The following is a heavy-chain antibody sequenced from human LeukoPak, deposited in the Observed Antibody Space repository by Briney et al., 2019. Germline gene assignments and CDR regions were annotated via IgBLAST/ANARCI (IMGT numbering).Heavy chain of an antibody. D-gene: IGHD2-15*01. CDR2: IRNDGSNK. CDR3: AKARLLPGCFDY. CDR1: GFTFSTYG. V-gene: IGHV3-30*02. J-gene: IGHJ4*02. Sequence: GGSLRLSCSASGFTFSTYGIHWGRQAAGRWLEWVAYIRNDGSNKYYPASVKGRLTISRDNSKNTLYLQIDSLRDEDTAVYYCAKARLLPGCFDYWGLGTLVIVSS.